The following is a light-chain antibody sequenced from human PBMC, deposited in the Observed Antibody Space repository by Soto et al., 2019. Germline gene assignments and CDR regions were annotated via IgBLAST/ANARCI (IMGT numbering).Light chain of an antibody. V-gene: IGLV2-14*01. CDR1: SSDVGGYNY. CDR2: DVS. CDR3: SSYTSSFSYV. J-gene: IGLJ1*01. Sequence: QSVLTQLPAASGSPGQSIPISCTGTSSDVGGYNYVSWYQQHPGKAPKLMIYDVSNRPSGVSNRFSGSKSGNTASLTISGLQAEDEADYYCSSYTSSFSYVFGTGTKVTVL.